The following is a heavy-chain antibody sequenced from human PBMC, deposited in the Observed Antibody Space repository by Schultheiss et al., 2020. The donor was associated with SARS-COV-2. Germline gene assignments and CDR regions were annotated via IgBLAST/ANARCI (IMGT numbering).Heavy chain of an antibody. Sequence: GGSLRLSCTVSGGSISSGSYYWGWIRQAPGKGLEWVAVIWYDGSNKYYADSVKGRFTISRDNSKNTLYLQMNSLRAEDTAVYYCARDAYSSAFDFWGQGTLVTVSS. CDR1: GGSISSGSYY. J-gene: IGHJ4*02. CDR2: IWYDGSNK. V-gene: IGHV3-33*08. D-gene: IGHD6-25*01. CDR3: ARDAYSSAFDF.